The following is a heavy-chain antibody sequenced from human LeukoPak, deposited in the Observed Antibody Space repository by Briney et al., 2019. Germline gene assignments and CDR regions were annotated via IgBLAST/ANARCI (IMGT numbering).Heavy chain of an antibody. V-gene: IGHV3-21*01. Sequence: RGSLRLSCVASGFTFSTYNMNWVRQAPGKGLEWVSSITSSSSYMFYADSVKGRFTISRDNAKNSLYLQMNGLRAEDTAVYYCARDPYSGSYGADYYYYMDVWGKGTTVTISS. D-gene: IGHD1-26*01. CDR2: ITSSSSYM. CDR3: ARDPYSGSYGADYYYYMDV. CDR1: GFTFSTYN. J-gene: IGHJ6*03.